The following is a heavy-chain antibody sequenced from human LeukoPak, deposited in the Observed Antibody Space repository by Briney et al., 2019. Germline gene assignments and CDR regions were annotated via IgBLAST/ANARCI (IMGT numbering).Heavy chain of an antibody. CDR2: MNPNSGNT. V-gene: IGHV1-8*03. D-gene: IGHD4-11*01. CDR1: GYTFTSYD. CDR3: ARGVRVVTTKDYYYYMDV. Sequence: GASVKVSCKASGYTFTSYDINWVRQATGQGLEWMGWMNPNSGNTGYAQKFQGRVTITRNTSISTAYMELSSLRSEDTAVYYCARGVRVVTTKDYYYYMDVWGKGTTVTVSS. J-gene: IGHJ6*03.